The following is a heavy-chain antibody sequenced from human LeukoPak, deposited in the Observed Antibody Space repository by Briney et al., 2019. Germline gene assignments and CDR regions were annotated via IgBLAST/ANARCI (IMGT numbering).Heavy chain of an antibody. CDR2: IYYSGST. CDR1: GASISGTAYY. D-gene: IGHD1-26*01. Sequence: PSETLSLTCTVSGASISGTAYYWGWVREPPRKGLEWIGNIYYSGSTYYNASLQSRVTISIDTSKNQFSLRPSSVTAADTAMYFCAKSGGYGLIDYWGQGTLVTVSS. CDR3: AKSGGYGLIDY. V-gene: IGHV4-39*01. J-gene: IGHJ4*02.